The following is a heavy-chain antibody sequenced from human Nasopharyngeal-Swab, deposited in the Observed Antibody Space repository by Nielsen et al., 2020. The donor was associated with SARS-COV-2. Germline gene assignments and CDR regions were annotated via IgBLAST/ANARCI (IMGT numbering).Heavy chain of an antibody. Sequence: SKTLSLTCTVSGGSISSSSYYWGWIRQPPGKGLEWIGSIYYSGSTYYNPSLKSRVTISVDTSKNQFSLKLSSVTAADTAVYYCARRLAVTPGPFDYWGQGTLVTVSS. V-gene: IGHV4-39*01. J-gene: IGHJ4*02. CDR2: IYYSGST. D-gene: IGHD4-23*01. CDR1: GGSISSSSYY. CDR3: ARRLAVTPGPFDY.